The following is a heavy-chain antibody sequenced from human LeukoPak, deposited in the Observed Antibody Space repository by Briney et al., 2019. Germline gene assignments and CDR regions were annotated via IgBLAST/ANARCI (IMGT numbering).Heavy chain of an antibody. CDR1: GYTFTNYG. V-gene: IGHV1-18*01. D-gene: IGHD6-13*01. Sequence: ASVKVSCKASGYTFTNYGISWVRQAPGQGLEWMGWISAYNGYTDYAQKLQFRVTMTTDTSTSTAYMELRSLTSDDTAVYYCARDMNSSCREIWGQGTLVTVSS. CDR2: ISAYNGYT. J-gene: IGHJ4*02. CDR3: ARDMNSSCREI.